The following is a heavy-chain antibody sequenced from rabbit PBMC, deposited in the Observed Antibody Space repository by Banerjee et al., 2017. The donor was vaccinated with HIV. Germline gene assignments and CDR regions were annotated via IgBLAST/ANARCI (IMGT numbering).Heavy chain of an antibody. J-gene: IGHJ4*01. CDR3: ARDDYVGHDGYGYNL. Sequence: QEQLEESGGGLVQPEGSLTLTCTASGFSFSNKYVMCWVRQAPGKGLEWIACINTSSGNTVYATWAKGRFTISKTSWTTVTLQMTSLTAADTATYFCARDDYVGHDGYGYNLWGPGTLVTVS. CDR2: INTSSGNT. CDR1: GFSFSNKYV. D-gene: IGHD6-1*01. V-gene: IGHV1S45*01.